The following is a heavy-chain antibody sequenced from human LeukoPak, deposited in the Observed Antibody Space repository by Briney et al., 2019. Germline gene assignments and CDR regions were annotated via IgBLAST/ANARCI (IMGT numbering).Heavy chain of an antibody. V-gene: IGHV4-4*07. Sequence: SETLSLTCTVSGGSISSYYWSWIRQPAGKGLEWIGRIYTSGSTNYNPSLKSRVTMSVDTSKDQFSLKLSSVTAADTAAYYCARGGRITGTMDYWGQGTLVTVSS. CDR2: IYTSGST. D-gene: IGHD1-7*01. CDR1: GGSISSYY. CDR3: ARGGRITGTMDY. J-gene: IGHJ4*02.